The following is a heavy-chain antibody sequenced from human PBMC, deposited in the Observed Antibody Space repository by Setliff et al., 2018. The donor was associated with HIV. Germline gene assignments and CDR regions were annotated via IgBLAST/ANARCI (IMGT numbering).Heavy chain of an antibody. V-gene: IGHV4-34*01. CDR1: GGSFSGYY. Sequence: SETLSLTCAVYGGSFSGYYWSWIRQPPGKGLEWMGEINHSGSTNYNPSLKSRVTIPVETSKNQFSLKLSSVTAADTVVYYCARGCFDWLLSSYYFDYWGQGTLVTVSS. CDR2: INHSGST. CDR3: ARGCFDWLLSSYYFDY. J-gene: IGHJ4*02. D-gene: IGHD3-9*01.